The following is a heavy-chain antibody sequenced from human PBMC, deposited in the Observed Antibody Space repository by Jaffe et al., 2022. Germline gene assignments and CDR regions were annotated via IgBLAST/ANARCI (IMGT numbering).Heavy chain of an antibody. V-gene: IGHV3-23*01. J-gene: IGHJ4*02. Sequence: EVQLLESGGGLIQPGGSLRLSCAASGFNFRLYDMSWVRQAPGKGLEWVSSVSFRGENTYYADSVKGRSTISRDKSENTLYLQMNSLRADDTAVYYCAKEQYCRTTACSDSGAFDYWGQGTLVIVSS. CDR2: VSFRGENT. CDR3: AKEQYCRTTACSDSGAFDY. D-gene: IGHD2-2*01. CDR1: GFNFRLYD.